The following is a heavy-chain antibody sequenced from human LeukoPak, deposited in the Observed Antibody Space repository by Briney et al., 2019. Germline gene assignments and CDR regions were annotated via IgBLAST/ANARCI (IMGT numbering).Heavy chain of an antibody. Sequence: ASVKVPCKASGYTFTSYGISCVRQAPGQGLEWMGWISAYNGNTNYAQKLQGRVTMTTDTSTSTAYMELRSLRSDDTAVYYCARELTMVRGVTLLGDAFDIWGQGTMVTVSS. J-gene: IGHJ3*02. CDR1: GYTFTSYG. CDR3: ARELTMVRGVTLLGDAFDI. CDR2: ISAYNGNT. D-gene: IGHD3-10*01. V-gene: IGHV1-18*04.